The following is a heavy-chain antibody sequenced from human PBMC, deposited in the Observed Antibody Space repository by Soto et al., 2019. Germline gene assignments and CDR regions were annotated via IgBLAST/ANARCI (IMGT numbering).Heavy chain of an antibody. CDR1: GGSMTSSNW. D-gene: IGHD1-26*01. CDR3: ARSEATGLDH. V-gene: IGHV4-4*02. Sequence: QVPLQESGPGLVKPSGTLSLTCTVSGGSMTSSNWWNLVRQSPGKGLEWIGEAHHSGRTNYNPSLKSRVTISVDKSKNHFSLKLSSVTAADTAVYYCARSEATGLDHWGQGTLVTVSS. J-gene: IGHJ4*02. CDR2: AHHSGRT.